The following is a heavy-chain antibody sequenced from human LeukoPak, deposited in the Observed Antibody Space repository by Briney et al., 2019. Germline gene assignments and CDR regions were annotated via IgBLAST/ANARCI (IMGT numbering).Heavy chain of an antibody. D-gene: IGHD2-15*01. CDR3: ARLRCHVVVVAATDSSGWYSSLFLDY. V-gene: IGHV1-18*01. CDR1: GYTFTSYG. J-gene: IGHJ4*02. Sequence: ASVKVSCKAPGYTFTSYGISWGRQAPGQGREWMGWISAYNGNTNYAQTLQGRVTTTTDTSTSTAYMELRSLSSDDTAVYYCARLRCHVVVVAATDSSGWYSSLFLDYWGQGTLVTVSS. CDR2: ISAYNGNT.